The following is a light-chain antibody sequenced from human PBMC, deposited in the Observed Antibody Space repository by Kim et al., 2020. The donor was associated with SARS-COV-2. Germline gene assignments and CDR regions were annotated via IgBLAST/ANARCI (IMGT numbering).Light chain of an antibody. CDR3: QKYNSAPDP. V-gene: IGKV1-27*01. CDR1: QGISNY. CDR2: AAS. J-gene: IGKJ5*01. Sequence: ASVGDRVAITCRASQGISNYLALYQQKPVKVPKLLIYAASTLQSGVPSRFSGSGSGTDFTLTISSLQPEDVATYYCQKYNSAPDPFGQGTRLEIK.